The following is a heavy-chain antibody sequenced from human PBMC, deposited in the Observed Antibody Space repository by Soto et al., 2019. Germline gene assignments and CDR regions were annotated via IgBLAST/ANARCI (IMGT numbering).Heavy chain of an antibody. CDR1: GGTFSSYA. J-gene: IGHJ2*01. V-gene: IGHV1-69*01. CDR2: ILPIFGTA. CDR3: ARPGGVVTASNWYFDL. D-gene: IGHD2-21*02. Sequence: QVQLVQSGAEVKKPGSSVKVSCKASGGTFSSYAISWVRQAPGQGLEWMGGILPIFGTANYAQKFQGRVTITADESTSTAYMELSSLRSEDTAVYYCARPGGVVTASNWYFDLWGRGTLVTVSS.